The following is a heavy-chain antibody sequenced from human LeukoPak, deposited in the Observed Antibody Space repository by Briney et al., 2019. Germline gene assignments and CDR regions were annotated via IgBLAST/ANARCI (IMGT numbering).Heavy chain of an antibody. Sequence: PSETLSLTCTVSGGSISSYYWSWIRQPPGKGLEWIGYIYYSGSTNYNPSLKSRVTISVDTSKNQFSLKLSSVTAADTAVYYCARERYSYGPIDYWGQGTLVTVSS. J-gene: IGHJ4*02. D-gene: IGHD5-18*01. CDR2: IYYSGST. CDR3: ARERYSYGPIDY. V-gene: IGHV4-59*01. CDR1: GGSISSYY.